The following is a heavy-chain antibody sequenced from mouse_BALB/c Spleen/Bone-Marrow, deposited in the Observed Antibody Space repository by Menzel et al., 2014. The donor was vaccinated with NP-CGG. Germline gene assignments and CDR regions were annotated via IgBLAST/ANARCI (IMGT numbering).Heavy chain of an antibody. V-gene: IGHV5-9-1*01. Sequence: EVMLVESGGGLVKPGGSLKLSCAASGFTFSSYAMSWVRQTPEKRLEWVAIISSGGSYTYYPDSVKGRFTISRDNAKNTLYLQMSSLRSEDTAMYYCARNDGYFDWGQGTLVTVSA. J-gene: IGHJ3*01. CDR3: ARNDGYFD. CDR2: ISSGGSYT. D-gene: IGHD2-3*01. CDR1: GFTFSSYA.